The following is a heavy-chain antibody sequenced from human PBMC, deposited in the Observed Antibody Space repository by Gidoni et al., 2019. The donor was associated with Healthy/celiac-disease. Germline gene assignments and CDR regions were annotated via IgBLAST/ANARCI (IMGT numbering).Heavy chain of an antibody. CDR2: IYYSGST. Sequence: QLQLQESGPGLVKPSETLSLPCTVSGGSISSSSYYWGWIRQPPGKGLEWIGSIYYSGSTYYNPSLKSRVTISVDTSKNQFSLKLSSVTAADTAVYYCARQGGFLEWLYTLDWGQGTLVTVSS. CDR1: GGSISSSSYY. D-gene: IGHD3-3*01. J-gene: IGHJ4*02. V-gene: IGHV4-39*01. CDR3: ARQGGFLEWLYTLD.